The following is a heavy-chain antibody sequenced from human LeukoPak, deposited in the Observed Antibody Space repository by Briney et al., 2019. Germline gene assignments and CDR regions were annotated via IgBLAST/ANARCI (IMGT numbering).Heavy chain of an antibody. J-gene: IGHJ3*02. Sequence: GSLRLSCAASGFTFSSYWMSWVRQAPGKGLEWIGTFYHSGSTYYNSSLKSRVTISVDTSKNQFSLKLSSVTAADTAVYFCARGPYSYDSSGAFDIWGQGTMVTVSS. D-gene: IGHD3-22*01. V-gene: IGHV4-38-2*01. CDR2: FYHSGST. CDR3: ARGPYSYDSSGAFDI. CDR1: GFTFSSYW.